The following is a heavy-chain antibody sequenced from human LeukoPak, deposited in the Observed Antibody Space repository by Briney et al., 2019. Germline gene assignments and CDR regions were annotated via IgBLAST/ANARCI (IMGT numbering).Heavy chain of an antibody. D-gene: IGHD5/OR15-5a*01. CDR3: ARDRSTTHFDY. CDR2: IWYDGSNT. J-gene: IGHJ4*02. CDR1: GFTFSDYW. V-gene: IGHV3-33*08. Sequence: PGGSLRLSCAASGFTFSDYWMHWVRQAPGKGLEWVAMIWYDGSNTYYADSVKGRFTISRDNSKNTLFLQMDSLRAEDTAVYYCARDRSTTHFDYWGQGTLVTVSS.